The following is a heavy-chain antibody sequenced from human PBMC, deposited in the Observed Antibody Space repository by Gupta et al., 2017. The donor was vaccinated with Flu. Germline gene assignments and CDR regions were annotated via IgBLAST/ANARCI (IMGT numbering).Heavy chain of an antibody. D-gene: IGHD3-16*01. CDR1: AYSFTSYW. CDR3: ARQGFGPSAKGRRIDY. V-gene: IGHV5-51*01. CDR2: IYPGDSDT. Sequence: EVQLVQSGAEVKEPGESLKISCKGSAYSFTSYWIGWVRQMPGKGLEWIGIIYPGDSDTRYSPSFQGQVTISADKSITTAYLQWSSLKASDTAMYYCARQGFGPSAKGRRIDYWGQGTLVTVSS. J-gene: IGHJ4*02.